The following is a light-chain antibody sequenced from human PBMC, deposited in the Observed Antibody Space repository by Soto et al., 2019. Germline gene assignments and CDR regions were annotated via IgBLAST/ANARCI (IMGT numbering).Light chain of an antibody. J-gene: IGLJ1*01. CDR3: SSYTSSTTLYV. CDR2: QVS. CDR1: SSDVGGYKS. Sequence: QSALTQPASVSGSPGQSITISCTGTSSDVGGYKSVSWYQQHPGKAPKLMIYQVSNRPSGVSSRFSGSKSGNTASLTISGRQAEDESDYYCSSYTSSTTLYVFGTGTKLTVL. V-gene: IGLV2-14*01.